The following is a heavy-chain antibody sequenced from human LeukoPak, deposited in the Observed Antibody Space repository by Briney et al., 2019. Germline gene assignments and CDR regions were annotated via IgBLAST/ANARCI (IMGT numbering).Heavy chain of an antibody. Sequence: GGSLRLSCAASGFIFSNSAMHWVRQAPGKGLEWVAVISYDGSNKYYADSVKGRFTISRDNSKNTVYLQMNSLRAEDTAVYYCAKDREGTTFDNWGQGTLVTVSS. J-gene: IGHJ4*02. V-gene: IGHV3-30*18. CDR2: ISYDGSNK. D-gene: IGHD1-7*01. CDR3: AKDREGTTFDN. CDR1: GFIFSNSA.